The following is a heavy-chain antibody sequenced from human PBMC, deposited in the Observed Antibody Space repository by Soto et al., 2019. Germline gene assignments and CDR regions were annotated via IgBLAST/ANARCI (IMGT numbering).Heavy chain of an antibody. D-gene: IGHD3-9*01. Sequence: QVQLVQSGAEVKKPGSSVKVSCKASGGTFSSYTISWVRQAPGQGLEWMGRIIPILGIANYAQKFQGRVTXTXDKXTSTAYMERSSLGSEDTAVYYWARGPGSLTGHQDYWGQGTLVTVSS. J-gene: IGHJ4*02. V-gene: IGHV1-69*02. CDR3: ARGPGSLTGHQDY. CDR2: IIPILGIA. CDR1: GGTFSSYT.